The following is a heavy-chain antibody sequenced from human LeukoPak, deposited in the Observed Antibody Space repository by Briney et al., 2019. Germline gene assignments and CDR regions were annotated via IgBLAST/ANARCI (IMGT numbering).Heavy chain of an antibody. J-gene: IGHJ4*02. Sequence: ASVKVSCKASGYTFTGYYMHWVRQAPGQGLELMGWINPNSGGTNYAQKFQGRVTMTRDTSISTAYMELSRLRSDDTAVYYCARGAYSSGWHRTLDFDYWGQGTLVTVSS. V-gene: IGHV1-2*02. CDR2: INPNSGGT. D-gene: IGHD6-19*01. CDR1: GYTFTGYY. CDR3: ARGAYSSGWHRTLDFDY.